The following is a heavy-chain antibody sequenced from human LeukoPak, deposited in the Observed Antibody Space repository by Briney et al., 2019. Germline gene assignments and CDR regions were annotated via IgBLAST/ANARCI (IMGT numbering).Heavy chain of an antibody. D-gene: IGHD4-23*01. V-gene: IGHV1-2*02. Sequence: ASVKVSCKASGYTFPGHHIHWVRQAPGQGLEWMGWINPKNGGTNYAQKFQGRVTMTRDTSINTAFTELSRLNSDDTAVYFCARDGXGGNSFDYWGQGTLVTVSS. CDR2: INPKNGGT. CDR3: ARDGXGGNSFDY. J-gene: IGHJ4*02. CDR1: GYTFPGHH.